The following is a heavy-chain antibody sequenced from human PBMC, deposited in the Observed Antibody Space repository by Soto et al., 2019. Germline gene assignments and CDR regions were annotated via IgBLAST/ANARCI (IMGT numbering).Heavy chain of an antibody. V-gene: IGHV4-34*01. CDR2: INHSGST. CDR3: AYGKDDSSGYYYVDY. CDR1: GGSISGYY. Sequence: SETLSLTCAVYGGSISGYYWSWIRQPTGKGLEWIGEINHSGSTNYNPSPKSRVTISVDTSKNQFSLKLSSVTAADTAVYYCAYGKDDSSGYYYVDYWGQGTLVTVSS. J-gene: IGHJ4*02. D-gene: IGHD3-22*01.